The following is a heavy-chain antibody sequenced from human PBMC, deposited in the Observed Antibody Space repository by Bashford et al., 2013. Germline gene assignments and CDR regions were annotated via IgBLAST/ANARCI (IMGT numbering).Heavy chain of an antibody. CDR2: IWYDGSNK. Sequence: VRQAPGKGLEWVAVIWYDGSNKYYADSVKGRFTISRDNSKNTLYLQMNSLRAEDTAVYYCAREEDFWSSGMDVWGQGTTVTVSS. J-gene: IGHJ6*02. CDR3: AREEDFWSSGMDV. V-gene: IGHV3-33*01. D-gene: IGHD3-3*01.